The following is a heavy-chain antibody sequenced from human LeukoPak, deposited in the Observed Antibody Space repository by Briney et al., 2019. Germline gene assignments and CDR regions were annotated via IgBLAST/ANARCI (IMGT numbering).Heavy chain of an antibody. D-gene: IGHD3-22*01. CDR1: GRPISSGNYY. CDR2: IYHTGYT. CDR3: ARDRDFDSSGYDLDGGPLTLEY. V-gene: IGHV4-30-4*08. Sequence: SQTLSLTCTVSGRPISSGNYYWTWIRQPPGVGLEWIGYIYHTGYTFYNPSLKSRVTLSVDTSRNQFSLKLNSVTAADTAVYFCARDRDFDSSGYDLDGGPLTLEYWGQGSLVTVSS. J-gene: IGHJ4*02.